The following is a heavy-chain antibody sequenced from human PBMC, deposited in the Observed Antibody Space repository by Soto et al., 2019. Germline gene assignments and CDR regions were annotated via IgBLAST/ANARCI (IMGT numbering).Heavy chain of an antibody. CDR3: ARGRIVVVPAARDNWFDP. Sequence: ASVKVSCKASGYTFTRYGISWVRQAPGQGLEWMGWISANSGGTNYAQKFQGWVTMTRDTSISTAYMELSRLRSDDTAVYYCARGRIVVVPAARDNWFDPWGQGTLVTVSS. J-gene: IGHJ5*02. CDR2: ISANSGGT. V-gene: IGHV1-2*04. CDR1: GYTFTRYG. D-gene: IGHD2-2*01.